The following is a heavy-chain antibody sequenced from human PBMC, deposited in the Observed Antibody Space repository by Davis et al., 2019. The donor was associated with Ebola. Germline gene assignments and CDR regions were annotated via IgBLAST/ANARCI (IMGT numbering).Heavy chain of an antibody. Sequence: SETLSLTCTVSGGSISSYYWSWIRQPPGKGLEWIGHIHSSGTTNYNPSLKSRVTMSMDTSKNQFSLKLSSVTAADTAVYYCARTGITSYLYYYMDVWGKGTTVTVSS. CDR3: ARTGITSYLYYYMDV. V-gene: IGHV4-4*07. CDR1: GGSISSYY. CDR2: IHSSGTT. D-gene: IGHD1-7*01. J-gene: IGHJ6*03.